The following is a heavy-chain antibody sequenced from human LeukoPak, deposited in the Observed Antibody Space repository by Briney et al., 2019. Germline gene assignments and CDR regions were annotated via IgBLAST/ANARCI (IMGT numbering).Heavy chain of an antibody. Sequence: GGSLRLSCAASGVSFNTYRMNLVRQAPGKGLEWVSSISASGSYIYYADSLKGRFTISRDNTKNSLFLQMNSLRAEDTAVYYCARDSSGTTASDYWGQGTLVTVSS. D-gene: IGHD1-1*01. J-gene: IGHJ4*02. CDR3: ARDSSGTTASDY. CDR2: ISASGSYI. CDR1: GVSFNTYR. V-gene: IGHV3-21*01.